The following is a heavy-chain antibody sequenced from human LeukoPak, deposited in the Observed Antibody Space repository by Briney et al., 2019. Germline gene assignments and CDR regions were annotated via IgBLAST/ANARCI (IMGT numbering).Heavy chain of an antibody. J-gene: IGHJ4*02. Sequence: GGSLRLSCTTSGFTFGDYGMSWVRQAPGKGLEWVGFIRSKTYGGTTEYAASVKGRFIISRDDSKSIAYLQMNSLKTEDTAVYYCSGSFGELTFFDYWGQGTLVTVSS. V-gene: IGHV3-49*04. D-gene: IGHD3-10*01. CDR1: GFTFGDYG. CDR2: IRSKTYGGTT. CDR3: SGSFGELTFFDY.